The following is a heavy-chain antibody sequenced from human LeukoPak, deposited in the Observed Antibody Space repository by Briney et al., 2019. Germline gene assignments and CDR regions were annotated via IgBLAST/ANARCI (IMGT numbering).Heavy chain of an antibody. J-gene: IGHJ3*02. CDR2: IYHSGST. CDR3: ARHGYYDILTGYHDGDAFDI. CDR1: GYSISSDYY. D-gene: IGHD3-9*01. V-gene: IGHV4-38-2*02. Sequence: SETLSLTCTVSGYSISSDYYWGWIRQPPGKGLEWIGSIYHSGSTIYNPSLKSRVTISVDTSKNQFSLKLSSVTAADTAVYYCARHGYYDILTGYHDGDAFDIWGQGTMVTASS.